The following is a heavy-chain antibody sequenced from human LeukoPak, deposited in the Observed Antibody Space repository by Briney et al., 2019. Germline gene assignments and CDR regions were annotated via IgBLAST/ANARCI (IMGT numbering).Heavy chain of an antibody. V-gene: IGHV3-21*01. CDR2: ISSSSSYI. Sequence: GGSLRLSCAASGFTFSSYSMNWVRQAPGKGLEWVSSISSSSSYIYYADSVKGRFTISRDNAKNSLYLQMHSLRAEDTAVYYCARGQGWNPEAVTNAFDIWGQGTMVTVSS. D-gene: IGHD1-1*01. J-gene: IGHJ3*02. CDR1: GFTFSSYS. CDR3: ARGQGWNPEAVTNAFDI.